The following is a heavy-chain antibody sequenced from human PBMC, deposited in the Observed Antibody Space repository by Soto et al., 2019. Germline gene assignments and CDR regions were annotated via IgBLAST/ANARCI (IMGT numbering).Heavy chain of an antibody. CDR3: ARRMELLTRNWFDP. V-gene: IGHV4-59*01. Sequence: TSETLSLTCTVSGGSISSYYWRWIRQPPGKGLEWIGYIYYSGSTNYNPSLKSRVTISVDTSKNQFSLKLSSVTAADTAVYYCARRMELLTRNWFDPRGQGTLVTVSS. CDR2: IYYSGST. D-gene: IGHD3-10*01. J-gene: IGHJ5*02. CDR1: GGSISSYY.